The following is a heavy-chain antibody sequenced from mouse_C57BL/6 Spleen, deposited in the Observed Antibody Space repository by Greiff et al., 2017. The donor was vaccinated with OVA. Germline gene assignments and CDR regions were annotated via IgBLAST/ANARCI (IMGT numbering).Heavy chain of an antibody. V-gene: IGHV1-67*01. Sequence: VQLQQSGPELVRPGVSVKISCKGSGYTFTDYAMHWVKQRHAKSLEWIGVISTYYGDASYNQKLKGKATMTVDKSSSTAYMEPASLTSYDSAVYYCATYYPHFDYWGQGTTLTVSS. CDR2: ISTYYGDA. CDR3: ATYYPHFDY. CDR1: GYTFTDYA. J-gene: IGHJ2*01. D-gene: IGHD1-1*01.